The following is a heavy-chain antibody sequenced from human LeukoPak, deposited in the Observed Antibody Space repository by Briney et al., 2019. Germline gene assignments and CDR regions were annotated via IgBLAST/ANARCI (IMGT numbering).Heavy chain of an antibody. Sequence: GASVKVSCKASGYTFTGYYMHWVRQAPGQGLEWMGWINPNSGGTNYAQKFQGRVTMTRDTSISTAYMELSRLRSDDTAVYYCARGGGDCYPCLLSWFDPWGQGTLVTVSS. J-gene: IGHJ5*02. D-gene: IGHD2-21*02. CDR1: GYTFTGYY. CDR2: INPNSGGT. CDR3: ARGGGDCYPCLLSWFDP. V-gene: IGHV1-2*02.